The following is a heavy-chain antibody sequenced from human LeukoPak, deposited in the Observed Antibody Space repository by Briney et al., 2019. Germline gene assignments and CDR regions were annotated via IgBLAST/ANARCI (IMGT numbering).Heavy chain of an antibody. CDR3: TRTINSWFDP. Sequence: ASVKVSCKPSGYTFINHYIHWVRQAPGQGLEWMGVIRPTDGSTSYAQNFQGRLSMTSDTSTSAAYMELSSLRSEDTAIYYCTRTINSWFDPWGQGTTVSVSS. V-gene: IGHV1-46*01. CDR2: IRPTDGST. J-gene: IGHJ5*02. CDR1: GYTFINHY. D-gene: IGHD3-9*01.